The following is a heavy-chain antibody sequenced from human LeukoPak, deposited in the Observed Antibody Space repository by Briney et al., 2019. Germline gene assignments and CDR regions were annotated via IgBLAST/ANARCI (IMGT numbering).Heavy chain of an antibody. Sequence: SETLSLTCAVYGGSFSGYYWSWIRQPPGKGPEWIGENNHSGGTRYNPSLKSRITISVDTSQNHFSLRLTSVTAADTALYYCASSTKGYIYGSYYFDYWGQGTLGTVSS. CDR2: NNHSGGT. CDR1: GGSFSGYY. J-gene: IGHJ4*02. V-gene: IGHV4-34*01. D-gene: IGHD5-18*01. CDR3: ASSTKGYIYGSYYFDY.